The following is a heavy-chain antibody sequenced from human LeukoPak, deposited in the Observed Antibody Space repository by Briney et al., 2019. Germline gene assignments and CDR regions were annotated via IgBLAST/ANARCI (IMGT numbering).Heavy chain of an antibody. CDR2: INPNSGGT. V-gene: IGHV1-2*02. CDR1: GYTFTGYY. J-gene: IGHJ4*02. CDR3: ARVLMGDATDDF. D-gene: IGHD1-26*01. Sequence: ASVKVSCKASGYTFTGYYMHWVRQAPGQGLEWMGWINPNSGGTNYAQKFQGRVTLTRDTSISTAYMELSRLRPDDTALYYCARVLMGDATDDFWGQGTLVTISS.